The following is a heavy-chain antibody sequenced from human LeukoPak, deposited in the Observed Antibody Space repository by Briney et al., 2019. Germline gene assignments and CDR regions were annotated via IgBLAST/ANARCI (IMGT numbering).Heavy chain of an antibody. Sequence: ASEKVSCKASGYTFTSSGISWVRQAPGNGLEWVGWICALNGNPNYAQKLQGRITMTTDTSTSTAYMELRSLRSYDTAVYYCARVDIVVAPAAPKRLNWFNPWGQGTLVTVSS. CDR2: ICALNGNP. CDR1: GYTFTSSG. V-gene: IGHV1-18*01. J-gene: IGHJ5*02. D-gene: IGHD2-2*01. CDR3: ARVDIVVAPAAPKRLNWFNP.